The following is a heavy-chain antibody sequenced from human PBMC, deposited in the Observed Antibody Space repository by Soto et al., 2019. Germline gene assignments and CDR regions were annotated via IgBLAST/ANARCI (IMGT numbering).Heavy chain of an antibody. CDR1: GDSMSTYY. Sequence: LSETLSLTCSVSGDSMSTYYWTWIRQPPGKGLEWIGYIYDSGTTNYNPSLKSRVAISVDTSKNQFSLKLSSVTAADTAIYYCARSFTYGAQRFDYWGQGALVTVS. D-gene: IGHD3-10*01. J-gene: IGHJ4*02. CDR2: IYDSGTT. CDR3: ARSFTYGAQRFDY. V-gene: IGHV4-59*01.